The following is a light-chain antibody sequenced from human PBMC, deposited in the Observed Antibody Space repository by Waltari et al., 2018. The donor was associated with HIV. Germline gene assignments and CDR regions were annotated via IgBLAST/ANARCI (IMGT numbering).Light chain of an antibody. V-gene: IGLV2-14*01. CDR1: RRPDFNF. CDR3: SSYTGRVSL. J-gene: IGLJ2*01. Sequence: QSALAQPAPVSGSPGQSIPIPCTPPRRPDFNFISWYQQRPGKAPKVIIDEGKYRASGVSARFSASKSDITASLTISGLQTDDEANYYCSSYTGRVSLFGGGTKLTVL. CDR2: EGK.